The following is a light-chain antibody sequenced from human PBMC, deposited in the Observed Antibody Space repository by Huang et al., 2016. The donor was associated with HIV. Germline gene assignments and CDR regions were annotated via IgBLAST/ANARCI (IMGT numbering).Light chain of an antibody. Sequence: DVVMTQSPLSLPVTLGQPASISCRSSQSLVHSDGNTYLNWFQQRPGQSPRRLIYKVYNRVSGVPYSFSGSVSGTDFTLKISRVEAEDVGVYYCMHGTHWPPTFGQGTKVEIK. CDR3: MHGTHWPPT. CDR1: QSLVHSDGNTY. CDR2: KVY. V-gene: IGKV2-30*02. J-gene: IGKJ1*01.